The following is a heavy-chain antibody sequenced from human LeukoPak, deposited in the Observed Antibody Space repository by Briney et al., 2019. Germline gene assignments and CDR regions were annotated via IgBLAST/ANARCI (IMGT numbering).Heavy chain of an antibody. CDR1: GDSINNFY. D-gene: IGHD1-20*01. Sequence: NPSETLSLTCTVSGDSINNFYWNWIRQPAGKGLEWIGRIYASGATHYNPSLKSRVTMSVDTSKNQFSLKLSSVTAADTAVYYCARPFNWNDSAFDIWGQGTMVTVSS. CDR2: IYASGAT. CDR3: ARPFNWNDSAFDI. V-gene: IGHV4-4*07. J-gene: IGHJ3*02.